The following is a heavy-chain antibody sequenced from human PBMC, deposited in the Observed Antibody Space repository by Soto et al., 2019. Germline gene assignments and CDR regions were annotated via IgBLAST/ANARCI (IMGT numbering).Heavy chain of an antibody. J-gene: IGHJ4*02. V-gene: IGHV1-69*02. Sequence: QVQVVQSGAEVKKPESSVKVSCKPSGGTFNTYTVNWVRLAPGHXLEWMGRFIPILDMANYAQKFQDRVTITADRSTFTAYMELNSLTSDDTAVYYCAITYCRDNSCPRDFDFWGPGTRVTVSS. CDR2: FIPILDMA. CDR3: AITYCRDNSCPRDFDF. CDR1: GGTFNTYT. D-gene: IGHD2-21*01.